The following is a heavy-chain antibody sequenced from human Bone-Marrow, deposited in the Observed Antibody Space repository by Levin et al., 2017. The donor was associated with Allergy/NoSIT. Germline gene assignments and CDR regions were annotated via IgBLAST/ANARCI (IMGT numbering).Heavy chain of an antibody. CDR3: ARLVTVSGSYWESYYFDS. V-gene: IGHV5-51*01. J-gene: IGHJ4*02. D-gene: IGHD1-26*01. Sequence: KVSCQGSGFSFTNYWIGWVRQMPGKGLEWMGIIYPDDSDARYSPSFQGHVTISADKSISTAYLQWSSLKASDTAIYYCARLVTVSGSYWESYYFDSWGQGTLVTVSS. CDR2: IYPDDSDA. CDR1: GFSFTNYW.